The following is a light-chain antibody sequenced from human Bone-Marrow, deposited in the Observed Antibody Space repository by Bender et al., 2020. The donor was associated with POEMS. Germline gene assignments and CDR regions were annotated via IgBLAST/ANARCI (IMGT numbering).Light chain of an antibody. V-gene: IGLV2-23*01. CDR1: SSDVGSYNL. CDR2: EDT. CDR3: CSYAGRSTWV. J-gene: IGLJ3*02. Sequence: QSALTQPASVSGSPGQSIAISCTGTSSDVGSYNLVSWYQQHPGKAPKIMIYEDTKRPSGVSNRFSGSKSDNTASLTISGLQADDEADYSCCSYAGRSTWVFGGGTQLTVL.